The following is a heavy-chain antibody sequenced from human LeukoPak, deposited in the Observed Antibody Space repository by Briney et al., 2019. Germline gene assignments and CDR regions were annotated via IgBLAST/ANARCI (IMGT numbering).Heavy chain of an antibody. Sequence: SGGSLRLSCAASGFTFRNFGMHWVRQAPGKGLEWVAFIRFDGRDEYYVDSLKGRFTISRDNSKNTVYLQMNGLISEDTALYYCAKDKSQVGVDSASTLVDHWGQGTLVIGSS. CDR1: GFTFRNFG. CDR2: IRFDGRDE. CDR3: AKDKSQVGVDSASTLVDH. D-gene: IGHD2-8*02. J-gene: IGHJ4*02. V-gene: IGHV3-30*02.